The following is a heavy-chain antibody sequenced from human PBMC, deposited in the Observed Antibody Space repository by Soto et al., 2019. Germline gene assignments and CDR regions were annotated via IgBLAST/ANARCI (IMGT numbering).Heavy chain of an antibody. CDR1: GGTFSSYA. CDR3: ASDLDYYDSSGYYDARAFDI. J-gene: IGHJ3*02. D-gene: IGHD3-22*01. V-gene: IGHV1-69*06. CDR2: IIPIFGTA. Sequence: GASVKASCKASGGTFSSYAISWVRQAPGQGLEWMGGIIPIFGTANYAQKFQGRVTITADKSTSTAYMELSSLRSEDTAVYYCASDLDYYDSSGYYDARAFDIWGQGTMVTVSS.